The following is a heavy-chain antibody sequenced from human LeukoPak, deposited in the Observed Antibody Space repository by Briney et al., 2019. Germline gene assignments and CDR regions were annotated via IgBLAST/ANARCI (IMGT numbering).Heavy chain of an antibody. CDR3: AKPGGGSWIQLWSFDY. CDR2: INWNGGST. Sequence: PGGSLRLSCAASGFTFDDYGMSWVRQAPGKGLEWVSGINWNGGSTGYADSVKGRFTISRDNAKNSLYLQMNSLRAEDTAVYYCAKPGGGSWIQLWSFDYWGQGTLVTVSS. J-gene: IGHJ4*02. D-gene: IGHD5-18*01. CDR1: GFTFDDYG. V-gene: IGHV3-20*04.